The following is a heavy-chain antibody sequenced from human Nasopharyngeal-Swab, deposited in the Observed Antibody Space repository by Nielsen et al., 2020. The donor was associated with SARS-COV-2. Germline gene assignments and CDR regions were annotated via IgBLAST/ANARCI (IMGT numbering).Heavy chain of an antibody. V-gene: IGHV1-69*06. D-gene: IGHD5-24*01. CDR3: ARASQEMATTHYFDY. Sequence: SAKVSCKASGGTFSSYAISWVRQAPGQGLEWMGGIIPLFGTANYAQKFQGRVTITADKSTSTAYMELSSLRSEDTAVYYCARASQEMATTHYFDYWGRGTLVTVSS. CDR1: GGTFSSYA. CDR2: IIPLFGTA. J-gene: IGHJ4*02.